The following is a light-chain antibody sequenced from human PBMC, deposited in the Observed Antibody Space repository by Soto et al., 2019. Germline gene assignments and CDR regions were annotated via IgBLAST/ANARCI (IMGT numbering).Light chain of an antibody. CDR1: QSVSSY. J-gene: IGKJ4*01. V-gene: IGKV3-11*01. Sequence: EIVLTQAPATRSLSPGERATLSCRASQSVSSYLAWYQQKPGQAPRLLIYDASNRATGIPARFSGSGSGTDFTLTISSLEPEDFAVYYCQQRRNWPPLTFGGGTKVEIK. CDR3: QQRRNWPPLT. CDR2: DAS.